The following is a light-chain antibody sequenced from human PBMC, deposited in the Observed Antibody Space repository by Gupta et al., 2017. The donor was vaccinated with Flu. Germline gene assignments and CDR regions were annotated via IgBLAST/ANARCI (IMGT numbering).Light chain of an antibody. J-gene: IGKJ4*01. CDR1: QSVSSN. V-gene: IGKV3-15*01. CDR2: GAS. CDR3: QQYNNWLT. Sequence: SPATLSVSPGERATRSCRASQSVSSNLAWYQQKPGQAPRLLIYGASNRATGIPARFSGSGYGTEFTLTISSLQSEDFAVYYCQQYNNWLTFGGGTKVEIK.